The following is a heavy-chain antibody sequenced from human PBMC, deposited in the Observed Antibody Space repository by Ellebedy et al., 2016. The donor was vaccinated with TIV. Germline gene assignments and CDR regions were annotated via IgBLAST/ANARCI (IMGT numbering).Heavy chain of an antibody. CDR2: IYGGGNT. CDR1: GFTVSSNY. D-gene: IGHD6-19*01. CDR3: ARARGWYGSDGMDV. J-gene: IGHJ6*04. Sequence: PGGSLRLSCAASGFTVSSNYMSWVRRAPGQGLGWVSVIYGGGNTDYAEHVEGRFTISRDNSKKPVYLQMNSLRAEDTAVYYCARARGWYGSDGMDVWGEGTTVTVSS. V-gene: IGHV3-53*01.